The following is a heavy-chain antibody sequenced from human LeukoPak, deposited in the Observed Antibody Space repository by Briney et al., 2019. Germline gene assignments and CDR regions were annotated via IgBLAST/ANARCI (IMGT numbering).Heavy chain of an antibody. CDR3: ARDYYYYYDSSGYFDY. D-gene: IGHD3-22*01. CDR1: GYTFTSYG. V-gene: IGHV1-18*01. J-gene: IGHJ4*02. CDR2: ISAYNGNT. Sequence: ASVKVSCKASGYTFTSYGISWVRQAPGQGLEWMGWISAYNGNTNYAQKLQGRVTMTTDTSTSTAYMELRSLRSDDTAVYYCARDYYYYYDSSGYFDYWSQGTLVTVSS.